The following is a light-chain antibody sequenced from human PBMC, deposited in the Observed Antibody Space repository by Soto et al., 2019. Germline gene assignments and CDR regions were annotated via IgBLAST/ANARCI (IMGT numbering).Light chain of an antibody. CDR1: SSDVGGYNY. V-gene: IGLV2-14*03. Sequence: QSALTQPASVSGSPGQSIAISCTGTSSDVGGYNYVSWYQQHPGKAPKLMIYDVSNRPSGVSNRFSGSKSGNTASLTISGLQAEVEADYYCCSYAGSSSHVVFGGGTKLTVL. CDR2: DVS. J-gene: IGLJ2*01. CDR3: CSYAGSSSHVV.